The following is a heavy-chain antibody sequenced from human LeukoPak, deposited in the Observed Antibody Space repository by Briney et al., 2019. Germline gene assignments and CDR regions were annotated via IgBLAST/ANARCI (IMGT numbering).Heavy chain of an antibody. CDR1: GGSVSSDNYY. J-gene: IGHJ3*02. CDR3: ARRATVYAFDI. CDR2: ISYSGST. Sequence: PSETLSLTCTVSGGSVSSDNYYWNWIRQPPGKGLEWIGYISYSGSTNYNPSLKSRVTISLDMSKNQFSLRLSAVTAADTAVYYCARRATVYAFDIWGQGTMVTVSS. D-gene: IGHD1-26*01. V-gene: IGHV4-61*01.